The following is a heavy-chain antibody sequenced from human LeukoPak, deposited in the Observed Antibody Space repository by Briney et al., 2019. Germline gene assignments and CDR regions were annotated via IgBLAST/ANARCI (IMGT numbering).Heavy chain of an antibody. CDR2: IYYNGNT. V-gene: IGHV4-30-4*08. D-gene: IGHD1-20*01. J-gene: IGHJ4*02. CDR1: GNSISSGSHY. CDR3: ARDGNWLGRGFDY. Sequence: PSQTLSLTCSVSGNSISSGSHYWSWIRQPPGKGLEWIGYIYYNGNTYYNPSLKSRLAISVDTSKNQFSLKLSFVTVADTAVYYCARDGNWLGRGFDYWGQGTLVTVSS.